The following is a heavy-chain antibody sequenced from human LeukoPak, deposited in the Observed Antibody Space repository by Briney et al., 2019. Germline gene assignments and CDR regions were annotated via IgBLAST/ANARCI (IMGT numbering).Heavy chain of an antibody. CDR3: ARDKAYYYDSSGSAGDAFDI. CDR1: GFTVSSNY. V-gene: IGHV3-53*01. J-gene: IGHJ3*02. D-gene: IGHD3-22*01. Sequence: PGGSLIISWAGAGFTVSSNYMRWVRQAPGKWLDGVSVIDSGGSTYYADSVKGRFTISRDNSKNTLYLQMNSLRAEDTAVYYCARDKAYYYDSSGSAGDAFDIWGQGTMVTVSS. CDR2: IDSGGST.